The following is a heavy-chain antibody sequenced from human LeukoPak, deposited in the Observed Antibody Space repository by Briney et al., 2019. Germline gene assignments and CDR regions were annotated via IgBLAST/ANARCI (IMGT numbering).Heavy chain of an antibody. V-gene: IGHV3-73*01. Sequence: GGSLRLSCAASGLTFSDSAMHWVRQASGKGLEWVGRIRSKADNYATEYGASVKGRFTISRDDSKNTAYLQMNSLKTEDTAVYYCTGGTTVTTLDYWGQGTLVTVSS. CDR3: TGGTTVTTLDY. J-gene: IGHJ4*02. D-gene: IGHD4-17*01. CDR2: IRSKADNYAT. CDR1: GLTFSDSA.